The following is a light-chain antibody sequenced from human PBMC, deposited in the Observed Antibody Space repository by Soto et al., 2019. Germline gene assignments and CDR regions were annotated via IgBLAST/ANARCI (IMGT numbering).Light chain of an antibody. CDR1: NIGSKS. J-gene: IGLJ1*01. V-gene: IGLV3-21*02. CDR3: QVCDSSSHSFCV. CDR2: DDS. Sequence: ASIIRKENNIGSKSVHWYQQKPGQAPVLVVYDDSDRPSGIPERFSGSNSGNTATLTISRVEAGYEEDYSYQVCDSSSHSFCVF.